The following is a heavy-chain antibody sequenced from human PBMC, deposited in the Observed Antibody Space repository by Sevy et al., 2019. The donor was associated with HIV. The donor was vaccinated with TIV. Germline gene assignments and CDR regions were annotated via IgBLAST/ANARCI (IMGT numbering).Heavy chain of an antibody. V-gene: IGHV3-49*03. CDR3: TRGPAACQHRTKYYYMDV. CDR2: IRSKAYGGTT. CDR1: GFTFGNYA. D-gene: IGHD2-2*01. Sequence: GGSLRLSCTASGFTFGNYAMSWFRQAPGKGLECVGFIRSKAYGGTTENAASVKGRFTISRDDTKRIAYLQMNSLKTEDTAVYYCTRGPAACQHRTKYYYMDVWGKGTTVTVSS. J-gene: IGHJ6*03.